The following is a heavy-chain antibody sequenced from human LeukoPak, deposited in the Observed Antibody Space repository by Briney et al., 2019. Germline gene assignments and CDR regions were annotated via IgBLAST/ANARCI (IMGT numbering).Heavy chain of an antibody. CDR2: TYYRSKWYN. D-gene: IGHD6-19*01. V-gene: IGHV6-1*01. Sequence: SQTLSLTCAISGDTVSSNSAAWSWIRQSTSRGLEWLGRTYYRSKWYNDYAVSMRGRIIINPDTSKNHFFLQLNSVTPEDTGIYYCAGQKNGWIDYWGQGTLVTVSS. CDR3: AGQKNGWIDY. J-gene: IGHJ4*02. CDR1: GDTVSSNSAA.